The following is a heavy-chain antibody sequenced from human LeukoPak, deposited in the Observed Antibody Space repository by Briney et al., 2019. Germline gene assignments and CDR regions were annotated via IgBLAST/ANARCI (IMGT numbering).Heavy chain of an antibody. J-gene: IGHJ3*02. CDR3: ARGEYSSGWYPYAFDI. CDR1: GYTFTGYY. V-gene: IGHV1-2*04. CDR2: INPNSGGT. Sequence: ASVKVSCKASGYTFTGYYMHWVRQAPGQGLEWMGWINPNSGGTNYAQKFQGWVTMTRDTSISTAYVELSRLRSDDTAVYYCARGEYSSGWYPYAFDIWGQGTMVTVSS. D-gene: IGHD6-19*01.